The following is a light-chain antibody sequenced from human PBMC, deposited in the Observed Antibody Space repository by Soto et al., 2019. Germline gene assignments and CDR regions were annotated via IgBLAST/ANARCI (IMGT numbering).Light chain of an antibody. CDR3: QQYGYWPRT. CDR2: GAS. V-gene: IGKV3-15*01. Sequence: EIVMTQSPPTLSVSPGDGATLACRASQSLRSNLAWYQHKPGQAPRLLIYGASTRATGIPARFSGSGSGTDFTLTISGLQSEDSAVYYCQQYGYWPRTFGQGTKVVI. CDR1: QSLRSN. J-gene: IGKJ1*01.